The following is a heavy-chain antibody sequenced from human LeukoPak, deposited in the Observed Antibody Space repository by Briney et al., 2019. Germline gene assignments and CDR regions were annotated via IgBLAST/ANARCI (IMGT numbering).Heavy chain of an antibody. Sequence: SETLSLTCTVSGASIRSGDYYWSWIRQPPGKGLEWIGYIYDSGSTYYNPSLKSRITISVDTSENRFSLKLSSVTATDTAVYYCARDCSGGSCYGAFDTWGQGTMVTVSS. CDR3: ARDCSGGSCYGAFDT. CDR1: GASIRSGDYY. V-gene: IGHV4-30-4*01. J-gene: IGHJ3*02. CDR2: IYDSGST. D-gene: IGHD2-15*01.